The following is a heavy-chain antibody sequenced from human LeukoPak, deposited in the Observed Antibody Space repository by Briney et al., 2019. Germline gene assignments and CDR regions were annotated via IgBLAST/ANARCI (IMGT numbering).Heavy chain of an antibody. V-gene: IGHV3-21*01. J-gene: IGHJ4*02. CDR1: GFTFSSYS. CDR2: ISSSSSYI. CDR3: ARSPTGYSSSWYDY. D-gene: IGHD6-13*01. Sequence: GGSLRLSCAASGFTFSSYSMNWVRQAPGKGLEWGASISSSSSYIYYADSVKGRFTISRDNAKNSLYLQMNSLRAEDTAAYYCARSPTGYSSSWYDYWGQGTLVTVSS.